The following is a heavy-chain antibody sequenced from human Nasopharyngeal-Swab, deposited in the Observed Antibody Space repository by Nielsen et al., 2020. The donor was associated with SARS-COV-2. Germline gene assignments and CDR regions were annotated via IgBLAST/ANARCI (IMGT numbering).Heavy chain of an antibody. V-gene: IGHV3-30*03. D-gene: IGHD3-10*01. CDR2: ISYDGSNK. CDR3: ARDGATYYHGSEVDY. Sequence: WIRQPPGKGLEWVAVISYDGSNKYYADSVKGRFTISRDNSKNTLYLQMNSLRAEDTAVYYCARDGATYYHGSEVDYWGQGTPVTVSS. J-gene: IGHJ4*02.